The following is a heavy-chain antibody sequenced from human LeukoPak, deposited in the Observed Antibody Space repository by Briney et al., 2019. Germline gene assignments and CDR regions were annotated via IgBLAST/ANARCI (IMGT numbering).Heavy chain of an antibody. J-gene: IGHJ4*02. CDR3: ARRSYCGGDCYFLSFDY. Sequence: GESLKISCKGSGYTFPNDWIGWVRQMPGKGLEWMGIIYPSDSDTKYSPSFQGQVTISADKSISTVYLQWSSLKASDTAMYYCARRSYCGGDCYFLSFDYWGQGTLVTVSS. CDR1: GYTFPNDW. D-gene: IGHD2-21*02. CDR2: IYPSDSDT. V-gene: IGHV5-51*01.